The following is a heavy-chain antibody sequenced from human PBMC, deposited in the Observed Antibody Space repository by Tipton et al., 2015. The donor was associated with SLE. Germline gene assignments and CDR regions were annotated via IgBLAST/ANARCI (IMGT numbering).Heavy chain of an antibody. Sequence: TLSLTCTVSGGSISSSSYYWGWIRQPPGKGLEWIGSIYYSGSTYYNPSPKSRVTISVDTSKNQFSLKLSSVTAADTAVYYCARDPSRYSGSQSPVDYWCQGTLVTVSS. V-gene: IGHV4-39*07. D-gene: IGHD1-26*01. CDR3: ARDPSRYSGSQSPVDY. J-gene: IGHJ4*02. CDR1: GGSISSSSYY. CDR2: IYYSGST.